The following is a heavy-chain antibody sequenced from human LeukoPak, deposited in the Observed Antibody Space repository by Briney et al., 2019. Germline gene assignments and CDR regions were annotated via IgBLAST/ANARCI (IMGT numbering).Heavy chain of an antibody. CDR3: AKDPRVATIEIFDY. D-gene: IGHD5-12*01. V-gene: IGHV3-23*01. Sequence: GGSLRLSCAASGFTFSSYAMSWVRQAPGKGLEWVSSMSGGGGVTYYADSVKGRFTISRDNSKSTLYLQMNGLRAEDTAVYYCAKDPRVATIEIFDYWGQGALVTVSS. CDR2: MSGGGGVT. CDR1: GFTFSSYA. J-gene: IGHJ4*02.